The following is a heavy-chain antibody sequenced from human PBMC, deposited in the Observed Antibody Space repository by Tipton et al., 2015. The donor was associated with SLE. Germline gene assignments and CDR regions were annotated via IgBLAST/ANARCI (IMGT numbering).Heavy chain of an antibody. CDR2: IVVGSGNT. D-gene: IGHD1-20*01. J-gene: IGHJ3*02. CDR3: AASGGPYNWNDEYAFDI. V-gene: IGHV1-58*01. Sequence: QLVQSGAEVKKPGASVKVSCKASGFTFTSSAVQWVRQARGQRLEWIGWIVVGSGNTNYAQKFQERVTITRDMSTSTAYMELSSPRSEGTAVYYCAASGGPYNWNDEYAFDIWGQGTMVTVSS. CDR1: GFTFTSSA.